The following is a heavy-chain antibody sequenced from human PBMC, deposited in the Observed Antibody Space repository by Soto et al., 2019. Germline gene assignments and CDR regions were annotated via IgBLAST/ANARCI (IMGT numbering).Heavy chain of an antibody. Sequence: EVQLVESAGGLVKPGGSLRLSCVASGFSFNEAWMNWVRQAPGQGLEWVGRIKTSAGGGATNYAAPVQGRFTISRDDSKNTLYLHMNSLRTEDTAIYYCTTGSVGGIWGQGTTVIVSS. CDR2: IKTSAGGGAT. D-gene: IGHD2-15*01. J-gene: IGHJ6*02. CDR1: GFSFNEAW. V-gene: IGHV3-15*07. CDR3: TTGSVGGI.